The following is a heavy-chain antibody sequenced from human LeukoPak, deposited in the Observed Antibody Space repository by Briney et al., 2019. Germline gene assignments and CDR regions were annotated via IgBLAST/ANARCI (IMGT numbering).Heavy chain of an antibody. CDR1: KFNFNSYG. CDR2: ISGSGGST. D-gene: IGHD4-17*01. CDR3: AKDPNGDYIGTFDI. V-gene: IGHV3-23*01. Sequence: GGSLRLSCSTSKFNFNSYGLTWVRQAPGKGPEWVSSISGSGGSTQYAASVQGRFTISRDNSRNTLFLQMNSLRAEDTAVYYCAKDPNGDYIGTFDIWGQGTMVTVSS. J-gene: IGHJ3*02.